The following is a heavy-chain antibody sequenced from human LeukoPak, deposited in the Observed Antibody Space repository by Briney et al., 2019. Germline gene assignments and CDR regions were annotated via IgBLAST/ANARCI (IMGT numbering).Heavy chain of an antibody. D-gene: IGHD1-26*01. V-gene: IGHV4-59*01. CDR1: GGSINDYY. CDR3: AKDTVEGSGD. J-gene: IGHJ4*02. CDR2: IYYRGTT. Sequence: SETLSLTCTVSGGSINDYYWNWLRQPPGKGLEWIGFIYYRGTTNNNPSLKSRLTTSIDTSKKQFSLNLSSVTAADTAVYYCAKDTVEGSGDWGQGTLVTVSS.